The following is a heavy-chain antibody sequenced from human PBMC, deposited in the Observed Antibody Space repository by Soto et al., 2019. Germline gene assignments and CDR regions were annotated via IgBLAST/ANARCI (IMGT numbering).Heavy chain of an antibody. CDR1: GGSISSYY. CDR3: ASIKGLRYFDWLLVGGGWFDP. Sequence: SETLSLTCTVSGGSISSYYWSWIRQPPGKGLEWIGYIYYSGSTNYNPSLKSRVTISVDTSKNQFSLKLSSVTAADTGVYYCASIKGLRYFDWLLVGGGWFDPWGQGTLVTVSS. CDR2: IYYSGST. J-gene: IGHJ5*02. V-gene: IGHV4-59*01. D-gene: IGHD3-9*01.